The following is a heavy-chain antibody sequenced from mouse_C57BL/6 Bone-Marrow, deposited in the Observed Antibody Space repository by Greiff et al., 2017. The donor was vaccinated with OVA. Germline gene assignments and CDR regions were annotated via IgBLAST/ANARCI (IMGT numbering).Heavy chain of an antibody. D-gene: IGHD1-1*01. V-gene: IGHV15-2*01. CDR1: DSEVFPIAY. CDR2: ILPSIGRT. J-gene: IGHJ1*03. Sequence: QVQLQQSGSELRSPGSSVKLSCKDFDSEVFPIAYMSWVRQKPGHGFEWIGGILPSIGRTIYGEKFEDKATLDADTLSNTAYVELNSLTSEDSAIDYCARGITTPHWYFDVWGTGTTVTVAS. CDR3: ARGITTPHWYFDV.